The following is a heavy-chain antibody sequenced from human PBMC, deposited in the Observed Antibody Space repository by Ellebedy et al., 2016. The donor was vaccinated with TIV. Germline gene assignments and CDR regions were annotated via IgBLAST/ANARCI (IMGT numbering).Heavy chain of an antibody. CDR1: GFTFSNYA. V-gene: IGHV3-23*01. Sequence: GESLKISCAASGFTFSNYAMSWVRQAPGKGLEWVSGTSGGGATTYYADSVKGRFTISRDNSKNTLYLQMSSLRAEDTAVYYCAKDRTWTLIPGNDAFDIWGQGTMVTVSS. CDR3: AKDRTWTLIPGNDAFDI. D-gene: IGHD3-22*01. CDR2: TSGGGATT. J-gene: IGHJ3*02.